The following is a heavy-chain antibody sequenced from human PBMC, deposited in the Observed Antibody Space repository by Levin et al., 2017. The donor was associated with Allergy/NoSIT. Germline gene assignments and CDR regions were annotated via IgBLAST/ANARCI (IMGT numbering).Heavy chain of an antibody. Sequence: PGGSLRLSCAASGFTFSSFSMTWVRQAPGKGLEWVSSSSSSGSYIYYADSVKGRFTISRDSAKNSLYLQMNSLRAEDTAMYYCARGDYGGNSGFYFDYWGQGTLVTVSS. V-gene: IGHV3-21*01. CDR1: GFTFSSFS. D-gene: IGHD4-23*01. CDR3: ARGDYGGNSGFYFDY. CDR2: SSSSGSYI. J-gene: IGHJ4*02.